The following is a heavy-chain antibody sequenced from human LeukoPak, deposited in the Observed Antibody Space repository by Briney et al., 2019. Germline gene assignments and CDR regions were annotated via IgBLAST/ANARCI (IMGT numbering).Heavy chain of an antibody. J-gene: IGHJ4*02. V-gene: IGHV3-7*01. Sequence: GGSLRLSCAASGFTFRSYWMSWVRQAPGKGLEWVANINQGGSVKYYVDSVKGRFTVSRDDAKNSLYVQMNSLRDEDTAVYYCARVGYSGWNLEYWGQGTLVTVSS. CDR2: INQGGSVK. CDR1: GFTFRSYW. D-gene: IGHD5-12*01. CDR3: ARVGYSGWNLEY.